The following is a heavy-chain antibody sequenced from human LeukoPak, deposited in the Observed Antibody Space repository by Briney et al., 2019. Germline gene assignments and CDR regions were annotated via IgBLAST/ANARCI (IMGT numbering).Heavy chain of an antibody. CDR1: GYTFTSYA. Sequence: ASVKVSCKASGYTFTSYAMHWVRQAPGQRLEWMGWINAGNGNTKYSQKFQGRVTITRDTSASTAYMELSSLRSEDTAVHYCARDYTDGYASDIWGQGTMVTVSS. J-gene: IGHJ3*02. D-gene: IGHD5-24*01. CDR3: ARDYTDGYASDI. CDR2: INAGNGNT. V-gene: IGHV1-3*01.